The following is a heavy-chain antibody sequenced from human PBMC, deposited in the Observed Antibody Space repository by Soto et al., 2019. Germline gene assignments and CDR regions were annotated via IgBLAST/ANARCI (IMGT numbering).Heavy chain of an antibody. J-gene: IGHJ6*02. V-gene: IGHV3-23*01. CDR2: ISGDGIST. CDR1: GFTFSSFA. CDR3: ARELWRTVTTDAGDHYHYDGMDV. Sequence: EVQLLESGGGLEQPGGSLRLSCAVSGFTFSSFAVTWVRQAPGKGLEWVSGISGDGISTYYTDSVKGRFTISRDNSKNTLYLQMNSLRVEDTAVYFCARELWRTVTTDAGDHYHYDGMDVWGQGTTVTVSS. D-gene: IGHD4-17*01.